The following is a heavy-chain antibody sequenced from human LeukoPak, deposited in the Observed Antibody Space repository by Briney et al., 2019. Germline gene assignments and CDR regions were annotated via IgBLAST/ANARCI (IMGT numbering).Heavy chain of an antibody. V-gene: IGHV1-8*01. D-gene: IGHD7-27*01. CDR3: ARGPPNWGYDY. Sequence: ASVKASCKASGYTFTSYDFNWVRQATGQRPEWMGWMSPNSGDTGYAQKFQDRVTMTRNTSISTAYMELSSLRSDDTAVYYCARGPPNWGYDYWGPGTLVTVSS. CDR1: GYTFTSYD. CDR2: MSPNSGDT. J-gene: IGHJ4*02.